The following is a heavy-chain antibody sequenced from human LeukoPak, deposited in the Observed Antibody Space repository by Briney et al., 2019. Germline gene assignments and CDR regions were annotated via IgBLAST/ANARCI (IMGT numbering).Heavy chain of an antibody. CDR3: ARGADSGYSSDN. D-gene: IGHD3-9*01. J-gene: IGHJ4*02. CDR1: GFTFSNAW. Sequence: GGSLRLSCAASGFTFSNAWMSWVRQAPGKGLVWVSRINSDGRSTNYADSVKGRFTISRDNATNTLYLQMNSLRAEDTAVYYCARGADSGYSSDNWGQGTLVSVSS. V-gene: IGHV3-74*01. CDR2: INSDGRST.